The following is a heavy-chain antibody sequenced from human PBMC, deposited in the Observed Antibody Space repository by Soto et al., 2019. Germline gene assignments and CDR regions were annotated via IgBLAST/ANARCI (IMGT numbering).Heavy chain of an antibody. D-gene: IGHD2-21*01. J-gene: IGHJ5*02. Sequence: SEPLSLTGTGSCGSINSSSYYWGWIRQHPGKGLEWIGCIYYSGSTYYNPSLNRRVTICVYTSNNQVSLMLGSVTAADSAGYYCASNHEVVDWFDPWGPGTLVTVSS. V-gene: IGHV4-39*01. CDR3: ASNHEVVDWFDP. CDR2: IYYSGST. CDR1: CGSINSSSYY.